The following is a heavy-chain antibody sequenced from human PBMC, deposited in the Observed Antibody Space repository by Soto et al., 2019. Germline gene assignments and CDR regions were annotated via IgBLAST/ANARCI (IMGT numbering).Heavy chain of an antibody. J-gene: IGHJ6*02. Sequence: QVQLVQSGAEVKKPGSSVKVSCKASGGTFSSYAISWVRQAPGQGLEWMGGIIPIFGTANYAQKFQGRVTITADKSTSTAYMELSSLRSEDTAVYYCVRDYGDELYYYYYYGVDVWGQGTTVTVSS. CDR3: VRDYGDELYYYYYYGVDV. D-gene: IGHD4-17*01. CDR1: GGTFSSYA. V-gene: IGHV1-69*06. CDR2: IIPIFGTA.